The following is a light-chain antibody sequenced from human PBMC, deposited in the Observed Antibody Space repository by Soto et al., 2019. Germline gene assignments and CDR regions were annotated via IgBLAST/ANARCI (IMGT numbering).Light chain of an antibody. CDR2: DNT. CDR3: QSYVTRLSAPV. Sequence: QSVLTQPPSVSGAPGQRVTISCTGSRSNIGAGYAVHWYQQLPGTAPKLLIYDNTNRPSGVPDRFSASESGTSASLAITGLQSEDEADYCFQSYVTRLSAPVFGGGSKLTVL. J-gene: IGLJ2*01. CDR1: RSNIGAGYA. V-gene: IGLV1-40*01.